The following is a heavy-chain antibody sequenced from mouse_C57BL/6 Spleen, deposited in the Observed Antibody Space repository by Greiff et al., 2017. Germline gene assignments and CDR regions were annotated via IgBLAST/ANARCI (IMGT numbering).Heavy chain of an antibody. V-gene: IGHV1-82*01. J-gene: IGHJ4*01. CDR1: GYAFSSSW. Sequence: QVQLQQSGPELVKPGASVKISCKASGYAFSSSWMNWVKQRPGKGLEWIGRIYPGDGDTNYNGKFKGKATLTADKSSRTAYMQLSSLTSEDSAVYFCAREHSYYAMDDWGQGTSVTVSS. CDR3: AREHSYYAMDD. CDR2: IYPGDGDT.